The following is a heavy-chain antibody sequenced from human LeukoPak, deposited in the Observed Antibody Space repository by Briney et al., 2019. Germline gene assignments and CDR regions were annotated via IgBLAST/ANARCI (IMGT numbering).Heavy chain of an antibody. CDR1: GGSINSYY. Sequence: SETLSLTCTVSGGSINSYYWSWIRQPPGKGLEWIGYIYYSGSTNYNPSLKSRVTISVDTSKNQFSLKLSSVTAADTAVYYCARDKYWFDPWGQGTLVTVSS. CDR2: IYYSGST. J-gene: IGHJ5*02. CDR3: ARDKYWFDP. V-gene: IGHV4-59*01.